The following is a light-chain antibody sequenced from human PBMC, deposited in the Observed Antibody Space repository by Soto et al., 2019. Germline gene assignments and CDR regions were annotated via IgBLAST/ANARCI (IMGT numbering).Light chain of an antibody. CDR1: SSDIGAYNY. J-gene: IGLJ1*01. CDR2: EVS. V-gene: IGLV2-8*01. Sequence: QSVLTKPPSASGSPGESVTISCTGTSSDIGAYNYVSWYQQYPGKAPKLMIFEVSKRPSGVPDRFSGSKSGDTASLTVSGLQAEDEADYYCCSYAGSNNLIFGTGTKVTVL. CDR3: CSYAGSNNLI.